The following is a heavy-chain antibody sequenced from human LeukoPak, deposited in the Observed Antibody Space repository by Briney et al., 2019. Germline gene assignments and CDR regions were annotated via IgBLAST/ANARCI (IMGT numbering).Heavy chain of an antibody. V-gene: IGHV4-34*01. CDR1: GGSFSGYY. D-gene: IGHD6-13*01. Sequence: SETLSLTCAVYGGSFSGYYWSWIRQPPGKGLEWIGEINHSGITNYNPSLKSRVTISVDTSKNQFSLKLSSVTAADTAVYYCARARSSSWYDAFDIWGQGTMVTVSS. CDR3: ARARSSSWYDAFDI. CDR2: INHSGIT. J-gene: IGHJ3*02.